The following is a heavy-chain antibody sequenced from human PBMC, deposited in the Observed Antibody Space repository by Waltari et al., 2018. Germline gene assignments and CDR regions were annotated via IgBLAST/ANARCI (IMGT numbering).Heavy chain of an antibody. CDR3: ARDLKYYGSGSYPDSGLGY. Sequence: QVQLVQSGAEVKKPGSSVKVSCKASGGPFSSYTTSWGRQAPGQGLEWRGRIIPILGIANYAQKFQGRVTITADKSTSTAYMELSSLRSEDTAVYYCARDLKYYGSGSYPDSGLGYWGQGTLVTVSS. CDR2: IIPILGIA. V-gene: IGHV1-69*08. D-gene: IGHD3-10*01. J-gene: IGHJ4*02. CDR1: GGPFSSYT.